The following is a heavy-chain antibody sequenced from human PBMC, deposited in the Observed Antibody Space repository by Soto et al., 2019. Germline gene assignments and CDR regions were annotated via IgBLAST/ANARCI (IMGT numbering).Heavy chain of an antibody. CDR1: GFTFSDFG. J-gene: IGHJ4*02. Sequence: QVHLVESGGGVVQPGRSLRLSCAASGFTFSDFGMHWVRQAPGKGLEWVAVIWYDGTNEYYADSVKGRFTISRDNSKNTLYLQMNSLRAEDTAVYYCGRKGDYSDGYIDYWGQGTLVTVSS. CDR3: GRKGDYSDGYIDY. D-gene: IGHD4-4*01. V-gene: IGHV3-33*01. CDR2: IWYDGTNE.